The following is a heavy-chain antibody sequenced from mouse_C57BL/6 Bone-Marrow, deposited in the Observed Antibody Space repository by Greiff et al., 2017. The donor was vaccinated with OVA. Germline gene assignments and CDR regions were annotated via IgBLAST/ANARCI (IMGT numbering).Heavy chain of an antibody. CDR2: IYHGSGNT. CDR1: GYTFTDYY. Sequence: QVQLQQSGAELVRPGASVKLSCKASGYTFTDYYINWVKQRPGQGLEWIARIYHGSGNTYYNEKFKGKATLTAEKSSSTAYMQLSSLTSEDSAVYFCAREEAYWGQGTLVTVSA. V-gene: IGHV1-76*01. J-gene: IGHJ3*01. CDR3: AREEAY.